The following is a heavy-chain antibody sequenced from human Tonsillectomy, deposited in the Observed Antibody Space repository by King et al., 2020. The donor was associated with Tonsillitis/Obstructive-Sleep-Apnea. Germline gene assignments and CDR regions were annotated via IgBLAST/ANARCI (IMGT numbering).Heavy chain of an antibody. CDR2: ISGDGGST. Sequence: VQLVESGGGVVQPGGSLRLSCAGSGFTFTYYAMNWVRQAPGKGLEWVSLISGDGGSTYYADSVKGRFTISRDNIKSSLYLQMNSLTTADTALYYCARDGAPRDYVWGRYRFSDYYYYYMDVWGKGTTVSVSS. V-gene: IGHV3-43*02. CDR1: GFTFTYYA. D-gene: IGHD3-16*02. J-gene: IGHJ6*03. CDR3: ARDGAPRDYVWGRYRFSDYYYYYMDV.